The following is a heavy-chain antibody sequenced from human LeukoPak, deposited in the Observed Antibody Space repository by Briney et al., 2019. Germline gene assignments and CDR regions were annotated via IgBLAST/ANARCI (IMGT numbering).Heavy chain of an antibody. V-gene: IGHV1-46*01. Sequence: GASVKVSCKASGYTFTSYYMHWVRQAPGQGLEWMGIINPSGGSTSYAQKFQGRVTMTRDMSTGTAYMELSSLRSEDTAVYYCATRVFVVGATCLFDYWGQGTLVTVSS. CDR1: GYTFTSYY. J-gene: IGHJ4*02. CDR2: INPSGGST. CDR3: ATRVFVVGATCLFDY. D-gene: IGHD1-26*01.